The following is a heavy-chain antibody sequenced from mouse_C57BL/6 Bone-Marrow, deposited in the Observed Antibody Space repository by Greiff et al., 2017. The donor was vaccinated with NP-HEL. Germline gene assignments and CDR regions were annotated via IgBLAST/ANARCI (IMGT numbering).Heavy chain of an antibody. J-gene: IGHJ3*01. CDR3: ARKKQAWFAY. V-gene: IGHV2-2*01. Sequence: QVQLKESGPGLVQPSQCLSITCTVSGFSLTSYGVHWVRQSPGKGLEWLGVIWSGGSTDYNAAFLTRLSISKDNSKSQVFFKMNSLQADDTAIYYCARKKQAWFAYWGQGTLITVSA. CDR2: IWSGGST. CDR1: GFSLTSYG.